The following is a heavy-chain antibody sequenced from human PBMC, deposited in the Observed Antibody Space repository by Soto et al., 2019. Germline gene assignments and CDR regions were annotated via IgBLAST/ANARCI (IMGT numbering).Heavy chain of an antibody. CDR2: IYHSGST. CDR3: ARQFGSPYYSSMVRGVEYDY. Sequence: PSETLSLTCAVPGGSISSSNWWSWVRQPPGKGLEWIGEIYHSGSTNYNPSLKSRVTISVDKSKNQFSLKLSSVTAADTAVYYCARQFGSPYYSSMVRGVEYDYWGQGTLVTVSS. CDR1: GGSISSSNW. J-gene: IGHJ4*02. D-gene: IGHD3-10*01. V-gene: IGHV4-4*02.